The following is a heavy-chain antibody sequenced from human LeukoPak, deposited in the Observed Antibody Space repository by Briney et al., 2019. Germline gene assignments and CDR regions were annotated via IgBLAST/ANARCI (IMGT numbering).Heavy chain of an antibody. CDR1: GGSISSYF. CDR3: ARAGPGYCSSTSCYYFDY. D-gene: IGHD2-2*01. Sequence: SETLSLTCIVSGGSISSYFWSWIRQPPGKGLEWMGYIYYSGSTHYNPSLKSRVTISVDTSKNQFSLELNSVTAADTAVYYCARAGPGYCSSTSCYYFDYWDQGTLVTVSS. J-gene: IGHJ4*02. CDR2: IYYSGST. V-gene: IGHV4-59*01.